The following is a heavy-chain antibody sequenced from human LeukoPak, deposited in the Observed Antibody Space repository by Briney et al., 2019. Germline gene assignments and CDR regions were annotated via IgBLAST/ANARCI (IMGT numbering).Heavy chain of an antibody. CDR2: ISYSGST. D-gene: IGHD6-19*01. CDR1: GGSISSGGYY. J-gene: IGHJ4*02. CDR3: ARDFSGWYYFDY. V-gene: IGHV4-31*03. Sequence: TSETLSLTCTVSGGSISSGGYYWSWIRQHPGKGLEWIGYISYSGSTYYNPSLKSRVTISIDTSKNQFSLKLSSVTAADTAVYYCARDFSGWYYFDYWGQGTLVTVSS.